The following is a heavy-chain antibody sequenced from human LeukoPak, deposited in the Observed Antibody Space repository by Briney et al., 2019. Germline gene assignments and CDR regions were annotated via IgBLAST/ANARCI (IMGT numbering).Heavy chain of an antibody. J-gene: IGHJ4*02. CDR2: IYYSGST. V-gene: IGHV4-39*07. CDR3: ARSQYYYDSSGSFDY. Sequence: SETLSLTCTVSGGSISSSSYYWGWIRQPPGKGLEWIGSIYYSGSTYYNPSLKSRVTISVDTSKNQFSLKLSPVTAADTAVYYCARSQYYYDSSGSFDYWGQGTLVTVSS. CDR1: GGSISSSSYY. D-gene: IGHD3-22*01.